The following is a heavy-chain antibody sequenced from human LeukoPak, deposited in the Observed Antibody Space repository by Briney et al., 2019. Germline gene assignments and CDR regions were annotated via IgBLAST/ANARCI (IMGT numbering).Heavy chain of an antibody. CDR2: IRYDGSNK. CDR1: GFTFSSYG. J-gene: IGHJ4*02. CDR3: AKSLLTWVVEVLYFDY. V-gene: IGHV3-30*02. Sequence: GGSLRLSCAASGFTFSSYGMHWVRQAPGKGLEWVAFIRYDGSNKYYADSVKGRFTISRDNSKNTVYLQMNSLRAEDTAVYYCAKSLLTWVVEVLYFDYWGQGTLVTVSS. D-gene: IGHD3-22*01.